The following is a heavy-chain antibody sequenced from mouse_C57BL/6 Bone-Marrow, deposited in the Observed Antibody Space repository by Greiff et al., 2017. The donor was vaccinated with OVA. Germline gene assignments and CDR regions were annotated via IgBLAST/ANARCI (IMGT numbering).Heavy chain of an antibody. J-gene: IGHJ3*01. CDR1: GFSLTSSG. CDR2: LWGAGST. Sequence: QVQLKESGPGLVAPSQSLSIPCTVSGFSLTSSGVSWVRQPPGKGLELLGVLWGAGSTNYPSALISRLSISKDNSKSQVFVKLNSLQTDDTATYYCAKPRLLGFAYWGQGTLVTVSA. V-gene: IGHV2-3*01. CDR3: AKPRLLGFAY. D-gene: IGHD3-2*02.